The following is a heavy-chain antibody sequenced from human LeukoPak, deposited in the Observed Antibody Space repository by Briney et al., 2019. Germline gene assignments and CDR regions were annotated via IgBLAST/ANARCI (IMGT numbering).Heavy chain of an antibody. CDR1: GFSPSTNEVG. V-gene: IGHV2-5*01. Sequence: SGPTLVKPTQTLTLTCTFSGFSPSTNEVGVGWLRQGPGKALEWLALIYWNDDEYYSPSLKTRLTIIKDTSKNQVVLTMTNMDPVDTATYYCAHRRKDDFWSGYYDFDYWGQGTLVTVSS. J-gene: IGHJ4*02. D-gene: IGHD3-3*01. CDR3: AHRRKDDFWSGYYDFDY. CDR2: IYWNDDE.